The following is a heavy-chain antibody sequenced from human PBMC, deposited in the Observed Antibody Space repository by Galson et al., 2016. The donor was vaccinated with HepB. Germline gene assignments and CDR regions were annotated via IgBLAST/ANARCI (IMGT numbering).Heavy chain of an antibody. CDR2: ISDDGSTQ. Sequence: SLRLSCAASGFIFRDFSMHWVRQAPGKGLEWMAVISDDGSTQYYADSVKGRFTISRDNSKNTLYLQMNSLRLEDTAVYYCARGLGRMSWSFYYWGQRTLVTVSS. D-gene: IGHD2-15*01. V-gene: IGHV3-30-3*01. CDR3: ARGLGRMSWSFYY. CDR1: GFIFRDFS. J-gene: IGHJ4*02.